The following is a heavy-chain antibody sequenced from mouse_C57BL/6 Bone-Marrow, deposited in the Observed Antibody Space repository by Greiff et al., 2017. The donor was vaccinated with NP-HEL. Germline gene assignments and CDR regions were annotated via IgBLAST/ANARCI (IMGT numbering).Heavy chain of an antibody. CDR1: GYEFSNYW. V-gene: IGHV1-80*01. CDR2: IYTGDGDT. J-gene: IGHJ3*01. CDR3: ARGAY. Sequence: QVQLKESGAELVKPGASVKISCKASGYEFSNYWMNWVKQRPGKGLEWIGQIYTGDGDTNYNGKFKDKATLTADKSSSTAYMQLSRLTSEDSAVYFSARGAYWGQGTLVTVSA.